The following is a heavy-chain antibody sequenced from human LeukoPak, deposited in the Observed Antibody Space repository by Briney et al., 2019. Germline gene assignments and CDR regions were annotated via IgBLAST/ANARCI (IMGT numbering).Heavy chain of an antibody. CDR2: IYHSGNT. D-gene: IGHD6-19*01. Sequence: SETLSLTCAVSGYSISSGYYWDWIRQPPGKGLEWIGSIYHSGNTYNNPPLKSRVTISVDTSKNQFSLKLSSVTAADTAVYYCARRAGYNSGWEGNHFDYWGQGTLVAVSS. V-gene: IGHV4-38-2*01. CDR1: GYSISSGYY. CDR3: ARRAGYNSGWEGNHFDY. J-gene: IGHJ4*02.